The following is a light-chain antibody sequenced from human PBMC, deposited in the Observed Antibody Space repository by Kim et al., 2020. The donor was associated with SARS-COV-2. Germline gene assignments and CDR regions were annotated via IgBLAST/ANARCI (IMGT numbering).Light chain of an antibody. CDR1: SLRSYY. J-gene: IGLJ2*01. CDR2: GKN. Sequence: AVGQTVRTTCQGDSLRSYYATWYQQKAGQAPILVIYGKNNRPAGIPDRFSGSSSGNTASLTITGTQAGDEADYYCNSRDSNDNVVFGGGTQLTVL. CDR3: NSRDSNDNVV. V-gene: IGLV3-19*01.